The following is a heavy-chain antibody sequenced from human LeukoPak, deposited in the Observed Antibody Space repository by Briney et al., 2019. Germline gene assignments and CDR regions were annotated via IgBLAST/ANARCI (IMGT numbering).Heavy chain of an antibody. J-gene: IGHJ3*02. Sequence: GGSLRLSCAASGFTFSSYDMHWVRHVTGKGLEWVSAIGTTGDTYYPGSVKGRFTISRENAKNSLNLQMNSLRAEDTAVYYCASQSVSSFTIFGLRGVFDIWGQGTMVTVSS. CDR3: ASQSVSSFTIFGLRGVFDI. CDR2: IGTTGDT. V-gene: IGHV3-13*01. D-gene: IGHD3-3*01. CDR1: GFTFSSYD.